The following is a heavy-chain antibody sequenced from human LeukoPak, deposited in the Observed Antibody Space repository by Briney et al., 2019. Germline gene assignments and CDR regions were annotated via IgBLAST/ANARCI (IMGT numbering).Heavy chain of an antibody. CDR1: GFTFSNAW. CDR3: TTGYCSRTSCSYFVY. J-gene: IGHJ4*02. V-gene: IGHV3-15*01. D-gene: IGHD2-2*01. Sequence: KPGGSLRLSCAASGFTFSNAWMSWVRQAPGKGLEGVGRIKSKTDGGTTDYAAPVKGRFTISRDDSKNTLYLQMNSLKTQDTAVYYCTTGYCSRTSCSYFVYWGQGTLVTVSS. CDR2: IKSKTDGGTT.